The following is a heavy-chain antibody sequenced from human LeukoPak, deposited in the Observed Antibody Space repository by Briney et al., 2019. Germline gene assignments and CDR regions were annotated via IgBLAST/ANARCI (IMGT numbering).Heavy chain of an antibody. CDR1: GGSISRSRYY. CDR2: INYSGST. V-gene: IGHV4-39*01. CDR3: ARIVMVVAAVYWFDP. Sequence: SETLSLTCTVSGGSISRSRYYWGWIRQPPGKGLEWIGSINYSGSTYYNLSLRSRVTISVDTSKNQLSLKLSSVTAADTAIYYCARIVMVVAAVYWFDPWGQGTLVTVSS. D-gene: IGHD2-15*01. J-gene: IGHJ5*02.